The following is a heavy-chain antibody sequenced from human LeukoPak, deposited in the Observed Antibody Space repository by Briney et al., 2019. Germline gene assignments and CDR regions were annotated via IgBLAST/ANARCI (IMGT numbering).Heavy chain of an antibody. J-gene: IGHJ6*02. V-gene: IGHV3-74*01. Sequence: GGSLRLSCAASGFTFSSYWMHWVRQAPGKGLVWVSRINSDGRSTSYADSVKGRFTISRDNAKNMLYLQMNSLRAEDTAVYYCARGSRLRYFDWSGDYYYGMDVWGQGTTVTVSS. CDR3: ARGSRLRYFDWSGDYYYGMDV. CDR1: GFTFSSYW. CDR2: INSDGRST. D-gene: IGHD3-9*01.